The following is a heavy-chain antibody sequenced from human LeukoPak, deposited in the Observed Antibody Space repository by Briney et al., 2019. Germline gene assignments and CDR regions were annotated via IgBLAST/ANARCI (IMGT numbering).Heavy chain of an antibody. CDR3: AKSPTANWNYGAYYFDY. Sequence: GGSLRLSCAASGFTFSSYAMHWVRQAPGKGLEWVAVISYDGSNKYYADSVKGRFTISRDNSKNTPYLQMNSLRAEDTAVYYCAKSPTANWNYGAYYFDYWGQGTLVTVSS. CDR1: GFTFSSYA. CDR2: ISYDGSNK. J-gene: IGHJ4*02. D-gene: IGHD1-7*01. V-gene: IGHV3-30-3*02.